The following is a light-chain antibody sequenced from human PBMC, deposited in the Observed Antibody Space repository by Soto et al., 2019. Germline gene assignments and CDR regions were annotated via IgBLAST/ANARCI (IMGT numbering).Light chain of an antibody. CDR1: TSNLGAGYE. J-gene: IGLJ3*02. V-gene: IGLV1-40*01. CDR3: QSSDNSLSGSGV. CDR2: GHN. Sequence: QSVLTQPPSVSGAPGQRVTISCTGSTSNLGAGYEVHWYQQLPGTAPKLLVSGHNIRPSGVPDRFSGFKSGASASLVITGLQAEDEADYYCQSSDNSLSGSGVFGGGTKLTVL.